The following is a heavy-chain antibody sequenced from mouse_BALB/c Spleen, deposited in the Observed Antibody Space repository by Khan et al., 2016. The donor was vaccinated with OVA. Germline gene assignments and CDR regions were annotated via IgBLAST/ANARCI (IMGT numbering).Heavy chain of an antibody. V-gene: IGHV1S132*01. CDR1: GYIFTSYW. J-gene: IGHJ2*01. Sequence: VQLQEAGAELVRPGASVKLSCKTSGYIFTSYWIHWVKQRSGQGLEWIARIYPGTDNTYYNEKLKDKATLTADKSSSTAYMQLCSLKSEDHAVSLCAREVSLYSFDCWGQRTTLTVSS. CDR3: AREVSLYSFDC. CDR2: IYPGTDNT.